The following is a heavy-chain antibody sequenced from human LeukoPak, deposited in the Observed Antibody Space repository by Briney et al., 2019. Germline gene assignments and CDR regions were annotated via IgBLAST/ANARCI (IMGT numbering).Heavy chain of an antibody. CDR2: INHSGST. CDR3: ASLWPYQLSAFDI. J-gene: IGHJ3*02. D-gene: IGHD2-2*01. V-gene: IGHV4-34*01. CDR1: GGSFSGYY. Sequence: PSETLSITCAVYGGSFSGYYWSWIRQPPGKGLEWIGEINHSGSTNYNPSLKSRVTISVDTSKNQFSLKLSSVTAADTAVYYCASLWPYQLSAFDIWGQGTMVTVSS.